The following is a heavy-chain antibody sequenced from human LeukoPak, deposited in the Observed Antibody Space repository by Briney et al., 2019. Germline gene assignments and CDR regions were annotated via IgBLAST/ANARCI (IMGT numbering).Heavy chain of an antibody. CDR2: IYSGGTT. V-gene: IGHV3-66*01. CDR3: AALSRYGSGSFDY. CDR1: GVTVSSNY. D-gene: IGHD3-10*01. Sequence: GGSLRVSCADSGVTVSSNYMSWVREAPGKGVEWGSVIYSGGTTYYGDSVKGRFTISRDNSKNTLYLQMNSLRPEDTAVYYCAALSRYGSGSFDYWGQGTLVTVSS. J-gene: IGHJ4*02.